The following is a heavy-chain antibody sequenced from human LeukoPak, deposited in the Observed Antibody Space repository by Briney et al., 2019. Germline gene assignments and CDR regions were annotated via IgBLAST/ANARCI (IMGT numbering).Heavy chain of an antibody. Sequence: GASVTVSCKASGYTFTGYYMHWVRQAPGQGLEWMGWINPNSGGTNYAQKFQGRVTMTRDTSISTAYMELSRLRSDDTAVYYCARGAYDYVWGRPVDYWGQGTLVTVSS. D-gene: IGHD3-16*01. CDR3: ARGAYDYVWGRPVDY. V-gene: IGHV1-2*02. CDR2: INPNSGGT. CDR1: GYTFTGYY. J-gene: IGHJ4*02.